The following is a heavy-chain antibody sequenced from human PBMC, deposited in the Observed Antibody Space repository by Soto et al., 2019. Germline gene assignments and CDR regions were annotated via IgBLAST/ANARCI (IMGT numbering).Heavy chain of an antibody. Sequence: PGGSLRLSCAASGFTFSSYGMHWVRQAPGKGLEWVAVISYDGSNKYYADSVKGRFTISRDNSKNTLYLQMNSLRAEDTAVYYCAKDGPFTYGSGSYPTRYYYYYGMDVWGQGTTVTVSS. CDR1: GFTFSSYG. V-gene: IGHV3-30*18. CDR2: ISYDGSNK. J-gene: IGHJ6*02. D-gene: IGHD3-10*01. CDR3: AKDGPFTYGSGSYPTRYYYYYGMDV.